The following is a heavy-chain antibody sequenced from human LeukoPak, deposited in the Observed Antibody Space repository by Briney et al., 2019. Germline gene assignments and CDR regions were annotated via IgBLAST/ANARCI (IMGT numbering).Heavy chain of an antibody. V-gene: IGHV3-23*05. J-gene: IGHJ4*02. CDR2: IDKTTYPT. CDR3: AKFEGATIPGWFNDY. D-gene: IGHD6-19*01. Sequence: GGSLRLSCAASVFIFSDYAMGWVREAPGEGLEWGSTIDKTTYPTFYADSVKGRFTISRDNSKNTLYLQMNSLRTEDTAVYFCAKFEGATIPGWFNDYWGQGILVTVSS. CDR1: VFIFSDYA.